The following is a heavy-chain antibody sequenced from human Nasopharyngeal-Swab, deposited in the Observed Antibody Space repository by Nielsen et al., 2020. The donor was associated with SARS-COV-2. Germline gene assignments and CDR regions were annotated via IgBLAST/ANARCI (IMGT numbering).Heavy chain of an antibody. V-gene: IGHV3-30-3*01. Sequence: GESLTIPCAASGFTFSRYTMHWVRQAPGKGLEWVAVISYDGSNKYYADSVKGRFTISRDISKNTLYLQMNSLRAEDTAVFYCASTPLDSSGYYYAFHYWGRGTLVTVSS. CDR2: ISYDGSNK. D-gene: IGHD3-22*01. J-gene: IGHJ4*02. CDR3: ASTPLDSSGYYYAFHY. CDR1: GFTFSRYT.